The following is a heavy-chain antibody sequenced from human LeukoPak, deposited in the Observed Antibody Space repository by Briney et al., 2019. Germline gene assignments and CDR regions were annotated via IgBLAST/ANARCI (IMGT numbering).Heavy chain of an antibody. Sequence: GGSLRLSCAASGFTFSSYSMNWVRQAPGRGPEWVSFISGTSNTIHYADSVKGRFTISRDNAQNSLYLRMNSLRGEDTAVYYCATSGSYRFDYWGQGTLVTVSS. CDR2: ISGTSNTI. V-gene: IGHV3-48*01. CDR1: GFTFSSYS. J-gene: IGHJ4*02. D-gene: IGHD1-26*01. CDR3: ATSGSYRFDY.